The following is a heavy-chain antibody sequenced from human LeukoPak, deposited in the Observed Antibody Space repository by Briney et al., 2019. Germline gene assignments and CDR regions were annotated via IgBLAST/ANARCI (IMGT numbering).Heavy chain of an antibody. J-gene: IGHJ3*02. CDR3: ASDHDRTSNYDSSGYYWADAFDI. V-gene: IGHV3-21*01. CDR1: GFTFSSYS. D-gene: IGHD3-22*01. CDR2: ISSGSSYI. Sequence: GGSLRLSCAASGFTFSSYSMNWVRQAPGKGLEWVSSISSGSSYIYYADSVKGRFTISRDNAKNSLYLQMNSLRAEDTAVYYCASDHDRTSNYDSSGYYWADAFDIWGQGTMVTVSS.